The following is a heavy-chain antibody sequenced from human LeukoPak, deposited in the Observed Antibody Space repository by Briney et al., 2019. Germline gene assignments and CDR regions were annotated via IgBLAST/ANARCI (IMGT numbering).Heavy chain of an antibody. CDR3: AREVPPYGLDV. Sequence: PSHTLSLTCAISGDSFSSNSAAWNWLRQSPSRGLEWLGRTNYRSKWYNDYAVSVKSRITINPDTSKNQFSLQMNSVTPEDTAVYYCAREVPPYGLDVWGQGTTVTVSS. CDR1: GDSFSSNSAA. J-gene: IGHJ6*02. D-gene: IGHD2-2*01. CDR2: TNYRSKWYN. V-gene: IGHV6-1*01.